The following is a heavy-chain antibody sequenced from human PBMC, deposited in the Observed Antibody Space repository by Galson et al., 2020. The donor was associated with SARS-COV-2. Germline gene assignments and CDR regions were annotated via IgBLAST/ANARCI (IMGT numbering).Heavy chain of an antibody. CDR2: IDWDDDK. CDR3: ARCNYDILTGYYTPFDY. CDR1: GFSLSTSGMR. V-gene: IGHV2-70*04. D-gene: IGHD3-9*01. J-gene: IGHJ4*02. Sequence: SGPTLVKPTQTLTLTCTFSGFSLSTSGMRVSWIRQPPGKALEWLARIDWDDDKFYSTSLKTRLTISKDTSKNQVVLTMTNMDPVDTATYYCARCNYDILTGYYTPFDYWGQGTLVTVSS.